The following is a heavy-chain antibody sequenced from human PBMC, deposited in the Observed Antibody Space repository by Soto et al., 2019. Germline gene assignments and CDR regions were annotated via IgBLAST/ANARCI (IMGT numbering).Heavy chain of an antibody. CDR2: ISFDGRNK. Sequence: QVLLVESGGGVVQPGRSLRLSCAASGFTFSTYAMHWVRQAPGEGLEWVAVISFDGRNKFHADSVKGRFTISRDNSKNRMYLQMDSLRVEDTAVYYCARGLQGIAAAGFDYWGQGALVTVSS. J-gene: IGHJ4*02. CDR1: GFTFSTYA. V-gene: IGHV3-30*04. CDR3: ARGLQGIAAAGFDY. D-gene: IGHD6-13*01.